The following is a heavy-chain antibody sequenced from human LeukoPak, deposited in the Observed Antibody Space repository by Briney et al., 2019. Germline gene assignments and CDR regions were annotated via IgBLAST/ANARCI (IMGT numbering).Heavy chain of an antibody. Sequence: PSETLSLTCSVSGGPISNWFWSWIRQPAGKGLEWIGRMLINGNTTYNSSLESRATISVDKSTNQVFLKLTSVTAADTAVYYCATGDREFDFWGRGTLVTVSS. V-gene: IGHV4-4*07. CDR3: ATGDREFDF. J-gene: IGHJ2*01. CDR1: GGPISNWF. CDR2: MLINGNT.